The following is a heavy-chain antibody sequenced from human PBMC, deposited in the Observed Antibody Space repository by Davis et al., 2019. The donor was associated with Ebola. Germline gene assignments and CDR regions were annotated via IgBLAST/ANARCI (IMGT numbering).Heavy chain of an antibody. CDR2: MNPNSGNT. CDR1: GYTFTNYG. CDR3: ARRLGVSKDTRHDH. Sequence: ASVKVSCKASGYTFTNYGINWVRQATGQGLEWMGWMNPNSGNTGYAQKFQGRVTMTRNTSISTAYMEVSSLRSEDTAVYYCARRLGVSKDTRHDHWGQGTLVTVSS. D-gene: IGHD2-15*01. V-gene: IGHV1-8*02. J-gene: IGHJ4*02.